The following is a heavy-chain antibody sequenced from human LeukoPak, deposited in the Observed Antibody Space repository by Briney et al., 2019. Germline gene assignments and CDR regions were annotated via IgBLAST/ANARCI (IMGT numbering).Heavy chain of an antibody. J-gene: IGHJ6*02. CDR1: GFTFSSYS. CDR2: ISSSSSYI. V-gene: IGHV3-21*01. CDR3: ARVISTSAAYGMDV. D-gene: IGHD2-2*01. Sequence: GGSLRLSCAASGFTFSSYSMNWVRQAPGKGLEWVSSISSSSSYIYYADSVKDRFTISRDNAKNSLYLQMNSLRAEDTAVYYCARVISTSAAYGMDVWGQGTTVTVSS.